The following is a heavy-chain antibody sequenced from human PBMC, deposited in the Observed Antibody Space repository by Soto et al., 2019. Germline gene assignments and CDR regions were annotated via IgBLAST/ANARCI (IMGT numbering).Heavy chain of an antibody. CDR3: ARTPRYCSGGSCYPWAFDV. J-gene: IGHJ3*01. Sequence: SGPTLVNHTQTLTLTCTFSVFSLSSGGMCVSWIRQPPGKAVEWIARIDWDDDKYYRRTLKTRLSISKDTSKNQVVLTMTNMDPVDTATYYCARTPRYCSGGSCYPWAFDVWGQGTEVTVSS. CDR1: VFSLSSGGMC. V-gene: IGHV2-70*10. D-gene: IGHD2-15*01. CDR2: IDWDDDK.